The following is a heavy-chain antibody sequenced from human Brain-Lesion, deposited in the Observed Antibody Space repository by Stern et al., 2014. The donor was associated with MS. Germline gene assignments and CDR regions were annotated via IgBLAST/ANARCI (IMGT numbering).Heavy chain of an antibody. CDR3: ARGERWFDS. Sequence: EVQLVQSGGGLVQPGGSLRLSCAASGFTFSNYWMHWVRQAPGQGLVWVSRVNKEGRRTSYADSVKGRFTMSRDNAKNTLYLQMNSLRVEDTAIYYCARGERWFDSWGQGTLVTVSS. D-gene: IGHD3-10*01. CDR1: GFTFSNYW. V-gene: IGHV3-74*02. J-gene: IGHJ5*01. CDR2: VNKEGRRT.